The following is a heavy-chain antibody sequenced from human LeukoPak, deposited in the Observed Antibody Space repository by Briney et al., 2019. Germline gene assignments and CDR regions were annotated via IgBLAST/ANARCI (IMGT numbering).Heavy chain of an antibody. D-gene: IGHD4-17*01. CDR1: GFTFSDHY. Sequence: SGGSLRLSCAASGFTFSDHYMDWVRQAPGKGLEWVGRVRNKPNTYTTDYAASVKGRFTISRDDSKNSLYLQMNSLKTEDTAVYYCTRVRHGDYFDFWGPGTLVTVSS. J-gene: IGHJ4*02. V-gene: IGHV3-72*01. CDR3: TRVRHGDYFDF. CDR2: VRNKPNTYTT.